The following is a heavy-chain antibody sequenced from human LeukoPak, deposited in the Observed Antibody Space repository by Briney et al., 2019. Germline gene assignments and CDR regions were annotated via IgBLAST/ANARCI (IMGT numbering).Heavy chain of an antibody. CDR2: INSDGSST. J-gene: IGHJ2*01. V-gene: IGHV3-74*01. D-gene: IGHD3-22*01. CDR3: ASIHYYDSSGSGWYFDL. Sequence: GGSLRLSCAASGFTFSSYWMHWVRQAPGKGLVWVSRINSDGSSTSYADSVKGRFTISRDNAKNTLYLEMNSLRAEDTAVYYCASIHYYDSSGSGWYFDLWGRGTLVTASS. CDR1: GFTFSSYW.